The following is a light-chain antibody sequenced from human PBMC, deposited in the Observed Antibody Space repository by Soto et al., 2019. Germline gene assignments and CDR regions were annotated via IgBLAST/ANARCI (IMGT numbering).Light chain of an antibody. CDR2: EVS. J-gene: IGLJ1*01. CDR1: SSDVGRFNF. CDR3: CSDAGSGIYV. V-gene: IGLV2-23*02. Sequence: QSALTQPASVSGSPGQSITISCTGTSSDVGRFNFVSWYQQHPGKAPKVLINEVSKRPSGVSNRFSGSKSGNTAFRTISGLQAEDEADYYCCSDAGSGIYVFGTGTKLTVL.